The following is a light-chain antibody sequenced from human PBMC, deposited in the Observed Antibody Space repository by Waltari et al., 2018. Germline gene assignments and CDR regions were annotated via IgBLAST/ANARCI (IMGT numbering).Light chain of an antibody. Sequence: DIQMTQSPSSLSASVGDRVTITCRASQSISSYLNWYQQKPGKAPKLLIYAASSLQSGVPSRFSGSGSGTDFTLTISSLQPEDFATYYCQQHDNLPLTFGGGTKVQIK. J-gene: IGKJ4*01. CDR3: QQHDNLPLT. CDR2: AAS. CDR1: QSISSY. V-gene: IGKV1-39*01.